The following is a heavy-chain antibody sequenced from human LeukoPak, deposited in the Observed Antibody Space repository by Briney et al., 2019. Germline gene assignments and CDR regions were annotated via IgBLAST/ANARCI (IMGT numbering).Heavy chain of an antibody. V-gene: IGHV3-73*01. J-gene: IGHJ4*02. Sequence: PGGSLRLSCAASGFTFSGSAMHWVRQASGKGLEWVGRIRSKGNSYATAYAASVKGRFTISRDDSKNTAYLQMNSLKTEDTAVYYRAKVPSAGISYYYDSSGYYFDYWGQGTLVTVSS. CDR2: IRSKGNSYAT. CDR1: GFTFSGSA. D-gene: IGHD3-22*01. CDR3: AKVPSAGISYYYDSSGYYFDY.